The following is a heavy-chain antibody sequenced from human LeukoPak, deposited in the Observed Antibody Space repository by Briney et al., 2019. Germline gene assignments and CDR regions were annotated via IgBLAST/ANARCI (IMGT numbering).Heavy chain of an antibody. J-gene: IGHJ4*02. Sequence: AASVKVSCKASGYTFTGYYMHWVRQAPGQGLEWMGWINPNSGGTNYAQKFQGRVTMTRDTSISTACMELSRLRSDDTAVYYCVGSAVTATFDYWGQGTLVTVSS. CDR1: GYTFTGYY. CDR2: INPNSGGT. D-gene: IGHD2-21*02. CDR3: VGSAVTATFDY. V-gene: IGHV1-2*02.